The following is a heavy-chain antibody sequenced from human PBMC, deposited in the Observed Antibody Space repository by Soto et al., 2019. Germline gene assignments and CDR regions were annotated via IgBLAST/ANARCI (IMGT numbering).Heavy chain of an antibody. Sequence: PGGSLRLSCAASGFTFSSYSMNWVRQAPGKGLEWVSSISSSSSYIYYADSVKGRFTISRDNAKNSLYLQMNSLRAEDTAVYYCARDRRIPLYNPTLYYYYGMDVWGQGTTVTVSS. D-gene: IGHD1-20*01. CDR1: GFTFSSYS. CDR3: ARDRRIPLYNPTLYYYYGMDV. V-gene: IGHV3-21*01. J-gene: IGHJ6*02. CDR2: ISSSSSYI.